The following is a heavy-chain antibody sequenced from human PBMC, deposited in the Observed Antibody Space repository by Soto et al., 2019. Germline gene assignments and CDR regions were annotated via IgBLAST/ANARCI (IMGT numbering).Heavy chain of an antibody. Sequence: SVKVSCQASGGTFSSYATSWVRQAPGQGLEWMGGIIPIFGTVNYAQKFQGRVTITADESTSTAYMELSSLRSEDTAVYYCARARSVGVLGYYYGMDVWGQGTTVTVSS. J-gene: IGHJ6*02. V-gene: IGHV1-69*13. CDR1: GGTFSSYA. CDR3: ARARSVGVLGYYYGMDV. CDR2: IIPIFGTV. D-gene: IGHD2-15*01.